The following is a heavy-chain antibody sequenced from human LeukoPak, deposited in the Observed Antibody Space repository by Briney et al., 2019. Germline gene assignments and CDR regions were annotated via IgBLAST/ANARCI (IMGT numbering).Heavy chain of an antibody. J-gene: IGHJ4*02. CDR3: AKDPQPSGWYSPVDY. CDR2: ISYDGSNK. CDR1: GFTFSSYA. D-gene: IGHD6-19*01. V-gene: IGHV3-30*04. Sequence: GGSLRLSCAASGFTFSSYATHWVRQAPGKGLEWVAVISYDGSNKYYADSVKGRFTISRDNSKNTLYLQMNSLKAEDTAVYYCAKDPQPSGWYSPVDYWGQGTLVTVSS.